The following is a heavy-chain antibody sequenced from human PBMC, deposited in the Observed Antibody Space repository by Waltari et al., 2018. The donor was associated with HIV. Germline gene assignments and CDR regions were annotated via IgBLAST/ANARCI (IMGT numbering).Heavy chain of an antibody. CDR1: GASFTSSY. V-gene: IGHV1-46*01. J-gene: IGHJ3*01. D-gene: IGHD2-21*01. Sequence: QVQLVQSGAEVKKPGASVKISCQTSGASFTSSYIHWVRQAPGQGLVWMGIINPTDGRTTFPQHFLGRISMTTDTPRSTVYMELQSVQTDDTATYYCARVRCGGGGCQWAFDVWGQGTKVTVS. CDR2: INPTDGRT. CDR3: ARVRCGGGGCQWAFDV.